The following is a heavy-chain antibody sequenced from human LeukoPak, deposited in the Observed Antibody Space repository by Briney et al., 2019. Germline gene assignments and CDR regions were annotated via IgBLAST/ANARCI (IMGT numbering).Heavy chain of an antibody. D-gene: IGHD4-23*01. CDR1: GYSFTSYW. J-gene: IGHJ6*03. CDR3: ARHVGSSFGGSYMDV. CDR2: IYPGDSDT. V-gene: IGHV5-51*01. Sequence: GESLKISCKGSGYSFTSYWIGWVRQMPGKGLEWMGIIYPGDSDTRYSPSSQGQVTISADKSISTAYLQWSSLKASDTAMYYCARHVGSSFGGSYMDVWGKGTTVTVSS.